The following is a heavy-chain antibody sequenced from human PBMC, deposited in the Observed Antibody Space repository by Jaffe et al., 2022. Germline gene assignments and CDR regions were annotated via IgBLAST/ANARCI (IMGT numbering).Heavy chain of an antibody. D-gene: IGHD2-2*01. CDR1: GFTFSSYA. CDR3: AKDRRRGYCSSTSCYAIDY. Sequence: EVQLLESGGGLVQPGGSLRLSCAASGFTFSSYAMSWVRQAPGKGLEWVSAISGSGGSTYYADSVKGRFTISRDNSKNTLYLQMNSLRAEDTAVYYCAKDRRRGYCSSTSCYAIDYWGQGTLVTVSS. J-gene: IGHJ4*02. CDR2: ISGSGGST. V-gene: IGHV3-23*01.